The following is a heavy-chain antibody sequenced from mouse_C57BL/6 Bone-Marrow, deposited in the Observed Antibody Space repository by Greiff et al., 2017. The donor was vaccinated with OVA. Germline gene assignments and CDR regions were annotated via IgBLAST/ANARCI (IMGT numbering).Heavy chain of an antibody. CDR3: AREEVVATDWYFDV. V-gene: IGHV3-6*01. D-gene: IGHD1-1*01. Sequence: EVKLQESGPGLVKPSQSLSLTCSVTGYSITSGYYWNWIRQFPGNKLEWMGYISYDGSNNYNPSLKNRISITRDTSKNQFFLKLNSVTTEDTATYYCAREEVVATDWYFDVWGTGTTVTVSS. CDR2: ISYDGSN. J-gene: IGHJ1*03. CDR1: GYSITSGYY.